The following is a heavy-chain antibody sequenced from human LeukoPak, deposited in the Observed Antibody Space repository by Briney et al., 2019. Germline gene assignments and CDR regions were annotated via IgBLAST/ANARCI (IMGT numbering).Heavy chain of an antibody. D-gene: IGHD3-3*01. CDR3: ARPHTLGGYDFWSGAQEYNWFDP. J-gene: IGHJ5*02. V-gene: IGHV4-39*01. Sequence: PSETLSLTCTVSGGSISSSSYYWGWIRQPPGKGLEWIGSIYYSGSTYYNPSLKSRVTISVDTSKNQFSLKLSSVTAADTAVYYCARPHTLGGYDFWSGAQEYNWFDPWGQGTLVTVSS. CDR2: IYYSGST. CDR1: GGSISSSSYY.